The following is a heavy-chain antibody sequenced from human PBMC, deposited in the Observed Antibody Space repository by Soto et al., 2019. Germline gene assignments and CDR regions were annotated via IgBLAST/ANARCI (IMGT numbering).Heavy chain of an antibody. V-gene: IGHV4-39*01. CDR3: ARDRSGWNYYFDY. D-gene: IGHD6-19*01. CDR1: GVSISSSTYY. Sequence: SETLSLTCTVSGVSISSSTYYWGWIRQSPGKGLEWIASIYNSGSNYYNPSLTGRVTILVDTSKNQFSLQLSSVTATDTAVYHCARDRSGWNYYFDYWGQGALVTVSS. CDR2: IYNSGSN. J-gene: IGHJ4*02.